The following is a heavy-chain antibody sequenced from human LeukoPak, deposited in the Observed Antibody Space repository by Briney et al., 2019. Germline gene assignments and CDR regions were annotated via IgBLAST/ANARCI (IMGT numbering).Heavy chain of an antibody. J-gene: IGHJ4*02. CDR1: GFTSNNYA. Sequence: PGGSLRLSCAASGFTSNNYAMSWVRQAPGKGLEWVSAIVVSAYSTYYADSVKGRFTISRDNSKNTVYLQMDGLRAEDTATYYCAKGQERGSIFSFLASWGQGSLVIVSS. CDR2: IVVSAYST. CDR3: AKGQERGSIFSFLAS. V-gene: IGHV3-23*01. D-gene: IGHD3-3*02.